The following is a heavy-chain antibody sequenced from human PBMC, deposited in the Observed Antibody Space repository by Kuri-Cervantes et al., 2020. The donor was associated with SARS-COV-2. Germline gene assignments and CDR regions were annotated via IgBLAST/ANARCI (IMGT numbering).Heavy chain of an antibody. J-gene: IGHJ6*03. CDR1: GFTFSNCW. CDR2: ISGDGDST. D-gene: IGHD2-21*02. CDR3: AKDRGDFWYYYMDV. Sequence: GESLKISCAASGFTFSNCWMHWVRQAPGRGLEWVSVISGDGDSTYYADSVKGRFTISRDNSKSSLYLQMNSLRVEDTALYHCAKDRGDFWYYYMDVWGKGTTVTVSS. V-gene: IGHV3-43D*03.